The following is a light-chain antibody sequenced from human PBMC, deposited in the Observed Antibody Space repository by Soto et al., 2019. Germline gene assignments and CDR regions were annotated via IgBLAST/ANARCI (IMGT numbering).Light chain of an antibody. CDR3: ASWDDSLSGFVV. J-gene: IGLJ2*01. CDR1: SSNIGSNY. V-gene: IGLV1-47*01. Sequence: QPVLTQPPSASGTPGQTVTISCSGSSSNIGSNYVFWYQQLPGTAPKVLMYRNSQRPSGVPDRFSGSKSGTLASLAISGLRSEDEADYYCASWDDSLSGFVVFGGGTKLTVL. CDR2: RNS.